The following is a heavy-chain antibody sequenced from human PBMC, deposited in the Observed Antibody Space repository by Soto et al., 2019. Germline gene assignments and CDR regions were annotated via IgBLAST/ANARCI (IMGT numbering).Heavy chain of an antibody. CDR2: MNPNSGNT. CDR1: GYTFTSYD. V-gene: IGHV1-8*01. Sequence: ASVNVSCKASGYTFTSYDINWVRQATGQGLEWMGWMNPNSGNTGYAQKFPGRVTMTRNTSISTAYMELSSLRSEDTAVYYCARELGLEYYFDYWGQGTLVTVSS. J-gene: IGHJ4*02. CDR3: ARELGLEYYFDY. D-gene: IGHD4-4*01.